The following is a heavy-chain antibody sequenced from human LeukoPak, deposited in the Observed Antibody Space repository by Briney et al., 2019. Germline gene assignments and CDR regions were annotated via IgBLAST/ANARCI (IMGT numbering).Heavy chain of an antibody. V-gene: IGHV4-39*07. CDR2: IYYSGST. Sequence: HPSETLSLTCTVSGGSISGSSYYWGWIRQPPGKGLEWIGNIYYSGSTIYNPSLKSRVTISVDTSKNQFSLKLSSVTAADTAVYYCARVGGMKSAFGAFDIWGQGTMVTVSS. CDR3: ARVGGMKSAFGAFDI. D-gene: IGHD3-16*01. CDR1: GGSISGSSYY. J-gene: IGHJ3*02.